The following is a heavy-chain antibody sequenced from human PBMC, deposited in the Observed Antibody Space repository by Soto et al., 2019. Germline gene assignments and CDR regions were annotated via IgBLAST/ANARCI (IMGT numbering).Heavy chain of an antibody. J-gene: IGHJ6*02. CDR1: GFTFSSYS. CDR2: ISSSSSYI. D-gene: IGHD6-6*01. Sequence: GGSLRLSCAASGFTFSSYSMNWVRQAPGKGLEWVSSISSSSSYIYYADSVKGRFTISRDNAKNSLYLQMNSLRAEDTAVYYCARDIGSSSSGWELFYGMDVWGQGTTVTVSS. V-gene: IGHV3-21*01. CDR3: ARDIGSSSSGWELFYGMDV.